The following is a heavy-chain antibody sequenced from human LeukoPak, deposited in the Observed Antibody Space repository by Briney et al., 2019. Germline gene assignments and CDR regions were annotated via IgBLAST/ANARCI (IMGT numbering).Heavy chain of an antibody. CDR2: IDGDGSST. V-gene: IGHV3-74*01. Sequence: GGSLRLSCAASGFTFSSYWMQWVREATGNGLVWVSRIDGDGSSTNSADSVKDRFTISRDNAKNTLYLQIISLRADDTAVYYCAKDRVAYRGVDFDYWGQGTLVTVSS. D-gene: IGHD3-10*01. CDR1: GFTFSSYW. CDR3: AKDRVAYRGVDFDY. J-gene: IGHJ4*02.